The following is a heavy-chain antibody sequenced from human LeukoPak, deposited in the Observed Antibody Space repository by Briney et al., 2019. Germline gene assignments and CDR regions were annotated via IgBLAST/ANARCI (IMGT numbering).Heavy chain of an antibody. J-gene: IGHJ4*02. D-gene: IGHD2-15*01. CDR1: GFTFSSYG. V-gene: IGHV3-30*18. CDR2: ISYDGSNK. Sequence: GGSLRLSCAASGFTFSSYGMHWVRQAPGKGLEWVAVISYDGSNKYYADSVKGRFTISRDNSKNTLYLQMNSLRAEDTAVYYCAKDAPIVVVVAATPLFDYWGQGTLVTVSS. CDR3: AKDAPIVVVVAATPLFDY.